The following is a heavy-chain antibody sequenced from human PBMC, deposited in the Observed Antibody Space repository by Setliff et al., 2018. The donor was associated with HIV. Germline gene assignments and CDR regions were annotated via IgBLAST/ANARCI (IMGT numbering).Heavy chain of an antibody. CDR1: GYKFTSYY. V-gene: IGHV1-46*01. CDR2: INPSIVST. Sequence: ASVKVSCKASGYKFTSYYIHWVRQAPGQGLEWMGIINPSIVSTTYAEKFQGRGTMTRETSTKTVYMELRGLTPDDTAVYYCARGHHFYWYFDLWGPGTLVTVSS. J-gene: IGHJ2*01. CDR3: ARGHHFYWYFDL.